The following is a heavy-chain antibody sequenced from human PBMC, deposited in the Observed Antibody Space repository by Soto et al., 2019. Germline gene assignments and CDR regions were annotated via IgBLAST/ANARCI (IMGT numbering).Heavy chain of an antibody. CDR3: ARPMDIVVVPAATGPYDY. V-gene: IGHV3-30-3*01. CDR2: ISYDGSNK. D-gene: IGHD2-2*03. J-gene: IGHJ4*02. CDR1: GFTFSSYA. Sequence: QEQLVESGGGVVQPGRSLRLSCAASGFTFSSYAMHWVRQAPGKGLEWVAVISYDGSNKYYADSVKGRFTISRDNSKNTLYLQMNSLRAEDTAVYYCARPMDIVVVPAATGPYDYWGQGTLVTVSS.